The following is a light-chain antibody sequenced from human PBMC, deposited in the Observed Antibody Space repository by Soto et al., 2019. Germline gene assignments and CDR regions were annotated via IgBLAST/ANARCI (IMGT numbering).Light chain of an antibody. CDR1: QGISTR. Sequence: DIQMTQSPSSVSASVGDRVTITCRASQGISTRLAWYQQKPGKAPKLLIYKASTLKSGVPSRFSGSGSGTEFTLTISSLLPEDFATYYCQQYNSYSRTFGQGTKVDIK. J-gene: IGKJ1*01. CDR3: QQYNSYSRT. V-gene: IGKV1-5*03. CDR2: KAS.